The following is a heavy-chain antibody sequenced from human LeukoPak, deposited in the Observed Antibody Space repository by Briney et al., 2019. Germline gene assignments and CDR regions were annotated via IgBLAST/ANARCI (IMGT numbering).Heavy chain of an antibody. V-gene: IGHV3-11*04. D-gene: IGHD1-26*01. CDR2: ISSSGSTI. CDR3: AKDRTVGATSDAFDI. Sequence: GGSLRLSCAASGFTFSDYYMSWIRQAPGKGLEWVSYISSSGSTIYYADSVKGRFTISRDNAKHSLYLQMNSLRAEDTAVYYCAKDRTVGATSDAFDIWGQGTMVTVSS. J-gene: IGHJ3*02. CDR1: GFTFSDYY.